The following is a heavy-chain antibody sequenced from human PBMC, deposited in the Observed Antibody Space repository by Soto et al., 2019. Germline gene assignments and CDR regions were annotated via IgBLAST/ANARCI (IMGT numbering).Heavy chain of an antibody. D-gene: IGHD5-12*01. CDR2: IIPIFGTA. Sequence: QVQLVQSGAEVKKPGSSVKVSCKASRGTFSSYAISWVRQAPGQGLEWMGGIIPIFGTANYAQKFQGRVTITADESTSTAYMELSSLRSEDTAVYYCASLGYSGYGWGRSDYYYYGMDVWGQGTTVTVSS. V-gene: IGHV1-69*01. CDR1: RGTFSSYA. J-gene: IGHJ6*02. CDR3: ASLGYSGYGWGRSDYYYYGMDV.